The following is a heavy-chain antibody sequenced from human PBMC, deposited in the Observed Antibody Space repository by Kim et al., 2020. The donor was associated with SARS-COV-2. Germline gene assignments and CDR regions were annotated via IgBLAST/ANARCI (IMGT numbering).Heavy chain of an antibody. Sequence: GGSLRLSCAASGFTFSSYTMNWVRQAPGKGLEWLSSISSSSSYIYYADSVKGRFTISRDNAKTSLYLQMNSLRAEDTAVYYCARQPSPYYYDSSGYPDYWGQGTLVTVSS. V-gene: IGHV3-21*01. CDR3: ARQPSPYYYDSSGYPDY. J-gene: IGHJ4*02. D-gene: IGHD3-22*01. CDR2: ISSSSSYI. CDR1: GFTFSSYT.